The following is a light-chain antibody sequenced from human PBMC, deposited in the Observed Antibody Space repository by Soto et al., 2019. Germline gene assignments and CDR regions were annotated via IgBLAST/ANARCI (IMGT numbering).Light chain of an antibody. V-gene: IGKV3-20*01. Sequence: DIVLTQSPGTRSLSPGERATLSCRASQSVSSSFLAWFQQKPGQSPRLLIYGASSRPTGIPDRFSGSGSGTDFTLAISRLEPEDFAMYYCQQYGSPPVTFGGGTKVEIK. J-gene: IGKJ4*01. CDR1: QSVSSSF. CDR2: GAS. CDR3: QQYGSPPVT.